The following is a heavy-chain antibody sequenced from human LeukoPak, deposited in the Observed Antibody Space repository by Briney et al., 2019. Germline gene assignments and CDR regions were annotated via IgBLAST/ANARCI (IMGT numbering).Heavy chain of an antibody. CDR2: ISYDGSDK. V-gene: IGHV3-30*04. CDR1: GFTFSSYA. CDR3: ARAVAVAGTGGFY. J-gene: IGHJ4*02. Sequence: GGSLRLSCAASGFTFSSYAMHWVRQAPGKGLEWVAVISYDGSDKYYADSVKGRFTISRDNSKNTLYLQMDSLRAEDTAVYYCARAVAVAGTGGFYWGQGTLVTVSS. D-gene: IGHD6-19*01.